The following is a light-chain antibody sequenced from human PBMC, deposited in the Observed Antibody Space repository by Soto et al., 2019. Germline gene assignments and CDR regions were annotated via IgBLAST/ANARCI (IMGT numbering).Light chain of an antibody. V-gene: IGKV1-5*03. CDR2: KAA. Sequence: DIQMTQSPYTLSASVRDRITNTCRASQSITDWLARYQQKPGKAPKFLIYKAANLEGGVPSRFSGSGSGTEFTLTISSVQPDDFATYYCQYWDNYSWTFGQGTKVEIK. CDR3: QYWDNYSWT. J-gene: IGKJ1*01. CDR1: QSITDW.